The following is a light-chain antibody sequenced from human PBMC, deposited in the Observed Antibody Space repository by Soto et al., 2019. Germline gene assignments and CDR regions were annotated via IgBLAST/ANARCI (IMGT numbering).Light chain of an antibody. V-gene: IGLV1-40*01. Sequence: QLVLTQPPSVSGAPGQRVTISCTGSSSNIGAGYDVHWYQHLPGTAPKLLIYENSNRPSGVPDRFSGSKSGTSGSLDITGLQAEDEADYYCQSYDSSLSVWMFGGGTQLTVL. J-gene: IGLJ3*02. CDR2: ENS. CDR1: SSNIGAGYD. CDR3: QSYDSSLSVWM.